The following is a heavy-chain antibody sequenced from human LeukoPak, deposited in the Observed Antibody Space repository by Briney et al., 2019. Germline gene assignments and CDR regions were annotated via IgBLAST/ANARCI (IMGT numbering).Heavy chain of an antibody. V-gene: IGHV3-15*01. D-gene: IGHD2/OR15-2a*01. CDR3: LTEIDVDY. J-gene: IGHJ4*02. Sequence: PGGSLGLSCGASGFIFSDAWGSWVRQAPGKGLEWVGRIKHKADGGTADYGAPVEGRFTISRDDSKKTLYLQMDSLKTEDTAVYYCLTEIDVDYWGQGTLVTVSS. CDR1: GFIFSDAW. CDR2: IKHKADGGTA.